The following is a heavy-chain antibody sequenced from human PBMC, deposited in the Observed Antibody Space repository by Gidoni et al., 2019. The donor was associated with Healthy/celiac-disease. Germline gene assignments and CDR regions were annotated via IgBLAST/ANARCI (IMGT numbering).Heavy chain of an antibody. CDR1: GFTFSSYA. V-gene: IGHV3-23*01. Sequence: EVQLLESGGGLVQPGGSLRLSCAASGFTFSSYAMSWVRQAPGKGLEWVSAISASGGSTYYADSVKGRFTISRDNSKNTLTLQMKSLRAEDTAVFYCAKFPADIYKTYSSSWYRHYYYYMDVWGKGTTVTVSS. J-gene: IGHJ6*03. CDR3: AKFPADIYKTYSSSWYRHYYYYMDV. D-gene: IGHD6-13*01. CDR2: ISASGGST.